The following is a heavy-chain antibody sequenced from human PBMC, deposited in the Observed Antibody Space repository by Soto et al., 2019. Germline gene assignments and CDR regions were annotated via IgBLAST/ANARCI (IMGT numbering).Heavy chain of an antibody. V-gene: IGHV4-39*01. CDR2: IYYTGST. CDR1: GSSIRSSDYY. CDR3: VSGGRWETPQDY. J-gene: IGHJ4*02. Sequence: SDTLSLTCTVSGSSIRSSDYYWAWIRQPPGKGLEWIGSIYYTGSTYYTPSLKSRVSISADASKNQFSLKLTSVTAADTAVYHCVSGGRWETPQDYWGQGTLVTVSS. D-gene: IGHD1-26*01.